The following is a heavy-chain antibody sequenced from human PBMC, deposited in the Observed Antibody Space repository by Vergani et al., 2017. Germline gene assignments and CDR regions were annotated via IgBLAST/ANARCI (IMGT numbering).Heavy chain of an antibody. J-gene: IGHJ4*02. Sequence: QVQVVQSGAEVKKSGASVKVSCKTSGYTFSNYYMHWVRQAPGQGLEWMGIINPSGGHTNYAQKFQGRVTMTRDTSTITVYMELSSLRSADTAIYYCSRGDYGILSFYRYWGQGTLVTVSA. CDR1: GYTFSNYY. D-gene: IGHD3-9*01. CDR2: INPSGGHT. V-gene: IGHV1-46*03. CDR3: SRGDYGILSFYRY.